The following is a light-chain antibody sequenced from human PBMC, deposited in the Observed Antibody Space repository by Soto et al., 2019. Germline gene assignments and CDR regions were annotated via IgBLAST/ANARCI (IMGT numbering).Light chain of an antibody. J-gene: IGLJ1*01. CDR1: SSDVGAYDF. CDR3: SSYTTSSTRV. Sequence: QSVLAQPASVSGSPGQSITISCTGTSSDVGAYDFVSWYQQHPDKAPKLMIFEVSNRPSGVSDRFSGSKSVNTATLTISGLQAEDEAEYYCSSYTTSSTRVFGTGTKVTVL. V-gene: IGLV2-14*03. CDR2: EVS.